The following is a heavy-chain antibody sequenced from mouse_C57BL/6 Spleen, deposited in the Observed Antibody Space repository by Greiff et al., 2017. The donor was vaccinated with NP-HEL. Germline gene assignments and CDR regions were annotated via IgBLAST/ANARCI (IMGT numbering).Heavy chain of an antibody. Sequence: EVKLVESEGGLVQPGSSMKLSCTASGFTFSDYYMAWVRQVPEKGLEWVANINYDGSSTYYLDSLKSRFIISRDNAKNILYLQMSSLKSEDTATYYCARDTDYGSSYGYFDYWGQGTTLTVSS. CDR2: INYDGSST. V-gene: IGHV5-16*01. D-gene: IGHD1-1*01. CDR1: GFTFSDYY. J-gene: IGHJ2*01. CDR3: ARDTDYGSSYGYFDY.